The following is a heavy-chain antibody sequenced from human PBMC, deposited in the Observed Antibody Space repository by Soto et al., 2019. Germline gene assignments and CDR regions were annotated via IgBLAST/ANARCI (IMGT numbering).Heavy chain of an antibody. CDR1: GGSISSGGYY. CDR3: ASITMVRGVIIHPFDP. D-gene: IGHD3-10*01. J-gene: IGHJ5*02. CDR2: IYYSGST. V-gene: IGHV4-31*03. Sequence: PSETLSLTCTVSGGSISSGGYYWSWIRQHPGKGLEWIGYIYYSGSTYYNPSLKSRVTISVDTSKNQFSLKLSSVTAADTAVYYCASITMVRGVIIHPFDPWGQGTLVTVS.